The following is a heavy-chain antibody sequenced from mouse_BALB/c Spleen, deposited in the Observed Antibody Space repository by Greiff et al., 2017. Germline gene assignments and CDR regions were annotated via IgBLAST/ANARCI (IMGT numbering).Heavy chain of an antibody. D-gene: IGHD2-14*01. CDR3: ARDDDYRYDEEVFLFAY. Sequence: EVKLMESGGGLVQPGGSLRLSCATSGFTFTDYYMSWVRQPPGKALEWLGFIRNKANGYTTEYSASVKGRFTISRDNSQSILYLQMNTLRAEDSATYYCARDDDYRYDEEVFLFAYWGQGTLVTVSA. CDR1: GFTFTDYY. CDR2: IRNKANGYTT. V-gene: IGHV7-3*02. J-gene: IGHJ3*01.